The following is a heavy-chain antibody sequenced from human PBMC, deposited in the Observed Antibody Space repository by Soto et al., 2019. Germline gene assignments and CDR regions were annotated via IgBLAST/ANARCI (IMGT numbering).Heavy chain of an antibody. CDR2: ISAYNGNT. CDR1: GYTLTSYG. D-gene: IGHD3-10*01. J-gene: IGHJ6*02. CDR3: ASVWFGENYYYGMDV. Sequence: GYTLTSYGISWVREARVQGLEWMGWISAYNGNTNYAQKLQGRVTMTTDTSTSTAYMELRSLRSDDTAVYYCASVWFGENYYYGMDVWGQGTTVTSP. V-gene: IGHV1-18*01.